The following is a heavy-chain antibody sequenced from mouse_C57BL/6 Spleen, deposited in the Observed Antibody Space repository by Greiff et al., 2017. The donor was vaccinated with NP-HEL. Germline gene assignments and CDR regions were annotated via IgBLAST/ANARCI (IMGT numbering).Heavy chain of an antibody. CDR1: GYAFSSSW. CDR3: ARRGATGPYWYFDV. D-gene: IGHD4-1*01. J-gene: IGHJ1*03. Sequence: VQLQQSGPELVKPGASVKISCKASGYAFSSSWMNWVKQRPGKGLEWIGRIYPGDGDTNYNGKFKGKATLTADKSSSTAYMQLSSLTSEDSAVYFCARRGATGPYWYFDVWGTGTTVTVSS. V-gene: IGHV1-82*01. CDR2: IYPGDGDT.